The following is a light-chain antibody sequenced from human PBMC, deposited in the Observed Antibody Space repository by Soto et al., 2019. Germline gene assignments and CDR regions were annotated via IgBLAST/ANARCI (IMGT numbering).Light chain of an antibody. CDR3: TSYAGSSIPVV. Sequence: QSVLTQPPSACGSAGQSVTISCTGASSDVGKYNFVSWYQQHPGKAPKHMIYDVTERPSGVPDRFSGSKSGNTASLTVSGLQAEDEADYYCTSYAGSSIPVVFGGGTKLTVL. J-gene: IGLJ2*01. CDR1: SSDVGKYNF. V-gene: IGLV2-8*01. CDR2: DVT.